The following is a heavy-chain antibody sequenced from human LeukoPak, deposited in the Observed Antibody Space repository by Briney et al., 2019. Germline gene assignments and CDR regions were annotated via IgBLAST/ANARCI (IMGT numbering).Heavy chain of an antibody. V-gene: IGHV1-46*03. Sequence: SSVKVSCKASGYTLTKYYMNWVRQAPGQELEGMGIINPSGFRRSYTHKFQGRVTMTRDTSTNTVYMELSSLRSEDTAVYYCARGYTYGPPTDDYWGQGTLVTVSS. J-gene: IGHJ4*02. D-gene: IGHD5-18*01. CDR1: GYTLTKYY. CDR3: ARGYTYGPPTDDY. CDR2: INPSGFRR.